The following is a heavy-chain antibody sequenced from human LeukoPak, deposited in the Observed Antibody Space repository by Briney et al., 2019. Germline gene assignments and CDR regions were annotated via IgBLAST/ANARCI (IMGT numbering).Heavy chain of an antibody. V-gene: IGHV3-74*01. J-gene: IGHJ4*02. CDR1: GFPFDNTW. CDR3: AIGGTYGSGS. CDR2: INNDGSIT. D-gene: IGHD3-10*01. Sequence: GGSLRLSCAASGFPFDNTWMHWVRQAPGKGLVWVSLINNDGSITNYADSVKGRLTISRDNAKNTVYLQMNSLRAEDTAVYYCAIGGTYGSGSWGQGTLVTVSS.